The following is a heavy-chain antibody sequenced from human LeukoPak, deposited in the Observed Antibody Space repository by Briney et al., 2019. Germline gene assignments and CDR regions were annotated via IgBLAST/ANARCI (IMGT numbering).Heavy chain of an antibody. D-gene: IGHD6-6*01. CDR2: ISGSADRT. J-gene: IGHJ3*02. V-gene: IGHV3-23*01. CDR3: AKGDASYSSSPAAFDI. CDR1: RFSFSDYA. Sequence: GGSLRLSCAASRFSFSDYAMSWVRQAPGKGLEWVSAISGSADRTYYADSVKGRSTMSRDNSKNTPYLQMNSLRAEDTAVYYCAKGDASYSSSPAAFDIWGQGTMVTVSS.